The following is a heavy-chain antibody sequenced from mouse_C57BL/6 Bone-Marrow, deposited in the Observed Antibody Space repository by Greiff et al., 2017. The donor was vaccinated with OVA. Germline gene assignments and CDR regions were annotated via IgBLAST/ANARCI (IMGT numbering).Heavy chain of an antibody. J-gene: IGHJ2*01. CDR2: ISSGGDYI. CDR1: GFTFSSYA. D-gene: IGHD2-3*01. V-gene: IGHV5-9-1*02. Sequence: EVMLVESGEGLVKPGGSLKLSCAASGFTFSSYAMSWVRQTPEKRLEWVAYISSGGDYIYYAATVKGRFTISRDNARNTLYLQMSSLKSEDTAMYYCTRDGYYFDYWGQGTTLTVSS. CDR3: TRDGYYFDY.